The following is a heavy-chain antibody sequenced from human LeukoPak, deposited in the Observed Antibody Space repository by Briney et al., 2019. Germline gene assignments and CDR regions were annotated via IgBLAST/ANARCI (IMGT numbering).Heavy chain of an antibody. V-gene: IGHV3-23*01. CDR3: AKSWGYSYGSSYGMDV. CDR2: ISGSGGST. D-gene: IGHD5-18*01. Sequence: GGSLRLSCAASGFTFSSYAMSWVRQAPGKGLEWVSAISGSGGSTYYADSVKGRFTISRDNSKNTLYLQMNSLRAEDTAVYYCAKSWGYSYGSSYGMDVWGQGTTVIVSS. CDR1: GFTFSSYA. J-gene: IGHJ6*02.